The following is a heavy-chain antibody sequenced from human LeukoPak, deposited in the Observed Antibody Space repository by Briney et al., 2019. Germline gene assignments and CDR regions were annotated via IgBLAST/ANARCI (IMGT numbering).Heavy chain of an antibody. J-gene: IGHJ6*03. Sequence: SETLSLTCDIYGGSFSDYYWSWIRQSPGKGLEWIGEIKHRGSITYNPSLKSRVTLSTDTSKSQFSLKMTSVTAADTAVYFCARVSSGSDYFYYTDVWGNGTMVTVSS. D-gene: IGHD6-19*01. V-gene: IGHV4-34*01. CDR1: GGSFSDYY. CDR3: ARVSSGSDYFYYTDV. CDR2: IKHRGSI.